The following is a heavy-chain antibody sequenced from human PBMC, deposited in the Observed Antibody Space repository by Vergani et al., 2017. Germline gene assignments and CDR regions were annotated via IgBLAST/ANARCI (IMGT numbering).Heavy chain of an antibody. CDR2: IFSNDEK. D-gene: IGHD1-20*01. V-gene: IGHV2-26*01. Sequence: QVTLKESGPVLVKPTETLTLTCTVSGFSLSNARMGVSWIRQPPGKALEWLAHIFSNDEKSYSTSLKSRLTISKDTSKSQVVLTMTNMDPVDTATYYCARILGAGITGTPFYYYDYMDVWGKGTTVTVSS. CDR3: ARILGAGITGTPFYYYDYMDV. J-gene: IGHJ6*03. CDR1: GFSLSNARMG.